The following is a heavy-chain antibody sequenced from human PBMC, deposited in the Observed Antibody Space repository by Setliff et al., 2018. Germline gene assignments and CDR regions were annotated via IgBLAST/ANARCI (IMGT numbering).Heavy chain of an antibody. J-gene: IGHJ4*02. D-gene: IGHD3-3*01. V-gene: IGHV4-39*07. CDR1: GGSISSSSYY. CDR2: IYYRGST. Sequence: SETLSLTCTVSGGSISSSSYYWGWLRQPPGKGLEWIASIYYRGSTYYNPSLKSRVTITIDTSKNQFSLKLSSVTAAATDVYCCKRRETYNNFWSGYLDDWGKGTMVTVSS. CDR3: KRRETYNNFWSGYLDD.